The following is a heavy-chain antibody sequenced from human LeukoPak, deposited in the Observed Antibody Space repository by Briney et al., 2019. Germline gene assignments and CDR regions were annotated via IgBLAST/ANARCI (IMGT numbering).Heavy chain of an antibody. CDR3: AKDRGFYCSSTSCCVYFDY. CDR2: ISGSDGGT. D-gene: IGHD2-2*01. V-gene: IGHV3-23*01. CDR1: GFTFSSYA. Sequence: GGSLRLSCAASGFTFSSYAMGWVRQAPGKGLEWVSAISGSDGGTYYADSVRGRFTISRDNSKNTLYLQMNSLRAEDTAVYYCAKDRGFYCSSTSCCVYFDYWGQGALVTVSS. J-gene: IGHJ4*02.